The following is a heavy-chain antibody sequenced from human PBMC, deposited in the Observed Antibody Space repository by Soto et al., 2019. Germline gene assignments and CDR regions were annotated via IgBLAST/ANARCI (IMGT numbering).Heavy chain of an antibody. V-gene: IGHV3-66*01. CDR2: MYSGGST. D-gene: IGHD2-2*01. CDR3: ARDSSLHQPLFYCMDV. Sequence: EVQLVESGGGLVQPGGSLRLSCAASGLTVSSNYMSWVRQAPGKGLEWVSVMYSGGSTYYADSVKGRFIISRDNYKNTLYLQMDSLRVEDTAVYYCARDSSLHQPLFYCMDVWGQGTTVTVSS. CDR1: GLTVSSNY. J-gene: IGHJ6*02.